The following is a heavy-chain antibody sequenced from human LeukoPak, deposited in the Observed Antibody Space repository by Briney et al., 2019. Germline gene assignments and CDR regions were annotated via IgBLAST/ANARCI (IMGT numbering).Heavy chain of an antibody. CDR1: GLTFSSYG. D-gene: IGHD3-9*01. CDR2: ISDSGGSA. V-gene: IGHV3-23*01. J-gene: IGHJ6*03. Sequence: GGSLRLSCAASGLTFSSYGMSWVRQAPGKGLEWVSAISDSGGSAYFADSVKGRFTISRDNSKNTLYLQMNSLRAEDTAVYYCAKLPDILAGYLRNYYYYYMDVWGKGTTVTISS. CDR3: AKLPDILAGYLRNYYYYYMDV.